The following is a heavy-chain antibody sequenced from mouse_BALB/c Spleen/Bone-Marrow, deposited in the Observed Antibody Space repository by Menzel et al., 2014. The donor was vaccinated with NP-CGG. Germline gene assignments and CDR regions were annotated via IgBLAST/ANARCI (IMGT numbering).Heavy chain of an antibody. CDR1: GYTFTSYW. D-gene: IGHD1-1*01. Sequence: QVQLQQSGAELVRPGASVKLSCRASGYTFTSYWINWVKQRPGQGLEWIGNIYPSDSYTNYNQRFKDKATLTVDKSSSPAYMQLSSPTYEDSAVYYCIKNGNNHYYAMDYWVQGTSVTVSS. CDR3: IKNGNNHYYAMDY. V-gene: IGHV1-69*02. J-gene: IGHJ4*01. CDR2: IYPSDSYT.